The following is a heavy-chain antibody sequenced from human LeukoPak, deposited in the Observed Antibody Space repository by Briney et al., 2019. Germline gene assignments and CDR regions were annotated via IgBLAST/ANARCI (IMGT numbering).Heavy chain of an antibody. D-gene: IGHD6-19*01. V-gene: IGHV3-7*01. CDR3: ARVIAVAGYYYGMDV. Sequence: GGSLRLSCAASGFTFSSYWMKWARQAPGKGLEWVATIKPDGSEKYYVDSVKGRFIISRDNAKNSLALQMNSLRAEDTAVYYCARVIAVAGYYYGMDVWGQGTTVTVSS. CDR1: GFTFSSYW. J-gene: IGHJ6*02. CDR2: IKPDGSEK.